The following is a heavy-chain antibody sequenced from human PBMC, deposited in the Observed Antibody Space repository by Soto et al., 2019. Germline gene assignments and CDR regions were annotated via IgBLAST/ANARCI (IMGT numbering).Heavy chain of an antibody. Sequence: GGSLRLSCTASGFMFSTYLMSWVRRAPGKGLEWVANIRQGGNEKFYVDSVKGRFTISRDNAKKSLYLQMNSLRAEDTAVYYCVGALTYEVPYYYYGMDVWGQGTTVTVSS. CDR2: IRQGGNEK. CDR3: VGALTYEVPYYYYGMDV. J-gene: IGHJ6*02. D-gene: IGHD3-16*01. V-gene: IGHV3-7*01. CDR1: GFMFSTYL.